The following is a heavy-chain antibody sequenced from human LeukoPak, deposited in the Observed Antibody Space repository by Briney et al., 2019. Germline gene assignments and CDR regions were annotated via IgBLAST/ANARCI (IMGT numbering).Heavy chain of an antibody. CDR1: GGSFSGYY. V-gene: IGHV4-34*01. CDR3: ATSYSSGWYAGYYYYMDV. D-gene: IGHD6-19*01. Sequence: SETLSLTCAVYGGSFSGYYWSWIRQPPGKGLEWIGEINHSGSTNYNPSLKSQVTISVDTSKNQFSLKLSSVTAADTAVYYCATSYSSGWYAGYYYYMDVWGKGTTVTVSS. CDR2: INHSGST. J-gene: IGHJ6*03.